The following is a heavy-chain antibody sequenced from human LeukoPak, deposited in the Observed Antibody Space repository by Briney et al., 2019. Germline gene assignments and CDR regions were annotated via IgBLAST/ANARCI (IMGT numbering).Heavy chain of an antibody. V-gene: IGHV3-7*04. CDR2: IKQDGSEK. Sequence: QSGGSLRLSCAASGFRFSTCWMSWVRQAPGKGLERVANIKQDGSEKDYVDSVKGRFTISRDNARNSLSLQMSNLRAEDTAVYYCARPDSDTSAYRPFDIWGQGTMVTVSS. CDR3: ARPDSDTSAYRPFDI. CDR1: GFRFSTCW. J-gene: IGHJ3*02. D-gene: IGHD3-22*01.